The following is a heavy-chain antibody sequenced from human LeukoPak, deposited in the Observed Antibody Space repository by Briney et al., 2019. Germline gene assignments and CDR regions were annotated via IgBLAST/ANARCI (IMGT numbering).Heavy chain of an antibody. CDR2: IRYDGSNK. V-gene: IGHV3-30*02. J-gene: IGHJ4*02. Sequence: HTGGSLRLSCAASGFTFSSYGMHWVRQAPGKGLEWVAFIRYDGSNKYYADSVKGRFTISRDNSKNTLYLQMNSLRAEDTAVYYCAKDLRVAAAGLFRGYWGQGTLVTVSS. D-gene: IGHD6-13*01. CDR1: GFTFSSYG. CDR3: AKDLRVAAAGLFRGY.